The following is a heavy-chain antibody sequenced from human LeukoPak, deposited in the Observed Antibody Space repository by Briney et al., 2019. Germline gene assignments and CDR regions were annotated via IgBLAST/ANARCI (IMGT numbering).Heavy chain of an antibody. V-gene: IGHV1-69*13. J-gene: IGHJ4*02. CDR2: IIPIFGTA. D-gene: IGHD1-26*01. Sequence: SVKVSCKASGGTFSSYAISWVRQAPGQGPEWMGGIIPIFGTANYAQKFQGRVTITADESTSTAYMELSSLRSEDTAVYYCARAVGATTGFDSWGQGTLVTVSS. CDR3: ARAVGATTGFDS. CDR1: GGTFSSYA.